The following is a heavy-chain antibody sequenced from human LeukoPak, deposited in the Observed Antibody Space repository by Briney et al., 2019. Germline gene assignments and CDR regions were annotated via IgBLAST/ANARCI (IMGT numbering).Heavy chain of an antibody. CDR1: GFTFSSYA. CDR3: AREGLVAFDI. Sequence: GGSLRLSCAASGFTFSSYAMHWVRQAPGKGLEWVAVISYDGSNKYYADSVKGRFTISRDNSKNTLYLQMNSLRAEDTAVYYCAREGLVAFDIWGQGTMVTVSS. D-gene: IGHD2-15*01. V-gene: IGHV3-30-3*01. CDR2: ISYDGSNK. J-gene: IGHJ3*02.